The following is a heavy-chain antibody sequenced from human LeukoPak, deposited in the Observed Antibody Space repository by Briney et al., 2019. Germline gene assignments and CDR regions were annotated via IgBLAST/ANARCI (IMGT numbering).Heavy chain of an antibody. Sequence: SETLSLTCTVSGGSISSSSYYWGWIRQPPGKGLEWIGSIYYSGSTYYNPSLKSRVTISVDTSKNQFSLKLSSVTAADTAVYYCARVGGYDILTGRNNTSDYWGQGTLVTVSS. V-gene: IGHV4-39*01. CDR3: ARVGGYDILTGRNNTSDY. CDR2: IYYSGST. D-gene: IGHD3-9*01. J-gene: IGHJ4*02. CDR1: GGSISSSSYY.